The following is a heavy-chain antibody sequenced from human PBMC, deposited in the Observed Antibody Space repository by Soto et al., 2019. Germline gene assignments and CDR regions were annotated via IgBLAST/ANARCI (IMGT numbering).Heavy chain of an antibody. CDR1: GGSISSYY. CDR2: IYYSGST. CDR3: ARSEGYDFWGRAEAGMDV. V-gene: IGHV4-59*01. D-gene: IGHD3-3*01. Sequence: SETLSLTCTVSGGSISSYYWSWIRQPPGKGLEWIGYIYYSGSTNYNPSLKSRVTISVDTSKNQFSLKLSSVTAADTAVYYCARSEGYDFWGRAEAGMDVWGQGTTVTVSS. J-gene: IGHJ6*02.